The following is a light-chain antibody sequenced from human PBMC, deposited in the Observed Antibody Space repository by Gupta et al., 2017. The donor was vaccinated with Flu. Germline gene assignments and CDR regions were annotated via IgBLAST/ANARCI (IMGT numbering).Light chain of an antibody. V-gene: IGKV1-16*01. CDR1: QNIDNY. J-gene: IGKJ3*01. Sequence: GDRITITCRASQNIDNYLLWFQQVPGKAPKPLIYDTFSLQSGVPSRFRGSGYGTDFSLTITGLQPEDFAIYYCQQEKSSPVTFGPGTKVDVE. CDR2: DTF. CDR3: QQEKSSPVT.